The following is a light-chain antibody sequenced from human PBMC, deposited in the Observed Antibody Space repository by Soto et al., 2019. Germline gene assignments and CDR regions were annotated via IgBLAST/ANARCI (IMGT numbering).Light chain of an antibody. J-gene: IGKJ3*01. CDR2: AAS. CDR1: QSISNY. Sequence: DIQMTQSPSSLSASVGDRVTITSRASQSISNYLNWYQQKPGKAPKLLIFAASNLQSGVPSRFSGSGSGTDFTLTISSLQTEDFATYYCQESYNTLTFTLGPGTKVDI. V-gene: IGKV1-39*01. CDR3: QESYNTLTFT.